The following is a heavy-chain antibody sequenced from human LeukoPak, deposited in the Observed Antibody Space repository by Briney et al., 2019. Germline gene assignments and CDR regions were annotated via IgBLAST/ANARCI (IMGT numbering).Heavy chain of an antibody. J-gene: IGHJ4*02. CDR2: IYSGGST. Sequence: GGSLRLSCAASGLTVSSNYMSWVRQAPGKGLEWVSVIYSGGSTYYADSVKGRFTISRDNSKNTLYLQMNSLRAEDTAVYYCARGGIAAAGTLYYWGQGTLVTVSS. CDR3: ARGGIAAAGTLYY. V-gene: IGHV3-66*01. D-gene: IGHD6-13*01. CDR1: GLTVSSNY.